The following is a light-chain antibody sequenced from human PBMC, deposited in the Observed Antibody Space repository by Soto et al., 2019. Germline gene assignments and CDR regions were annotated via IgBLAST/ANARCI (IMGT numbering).Light chain of an antibody. CDR1: SSDVGGYNY. CDR3: SSYTSNTTPVV. CDR2: EVI. J-gene: IGLJ2*01. V-gene: IGLV2-14*01. Sequence: QSALTQPASVSGSPGQSITISCTGTSSDVGGYNYVSWYRQYPGKAPKLIIFEVIHRSSGVSNRFSGSKSGSTASLTISGLQTEDEGDYYCSSYTSNTTPVVFGGGTKLTVL.